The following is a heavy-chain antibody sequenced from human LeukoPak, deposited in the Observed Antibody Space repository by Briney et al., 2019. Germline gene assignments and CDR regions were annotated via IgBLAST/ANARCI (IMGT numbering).Heavy chain of an antibody. V-gene: IGHV3-66*01. J-gene: IGHJ6*02. D-gene: IGHD3-9*01. CDR2: IYSGGST. CDR3: ARAGYFDWLLSSYGMDV. Sequence: TGGPLRLSCAASGFTVSSNYMSWVRQAPGKGLEWVSVIYSGGSTYYADSVKGRFTISRDNSKNTLYLQMNSLRAEDTAVYSCARAGYFDWLLSSYGMDVWGQGTTVTVSS. CDR1: GFTVSSNY.